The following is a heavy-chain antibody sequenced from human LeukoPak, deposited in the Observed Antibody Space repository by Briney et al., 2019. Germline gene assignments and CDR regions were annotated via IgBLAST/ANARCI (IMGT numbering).Heavy chain of an antibody. CDR3: ARKGVSDLYYFDS. J-gene: IGHJ4*02. CDR1: GGPISSTNW. Sequence: KTSGTLSLTCAVSGGPISSTNWWSWVRQPPGKGLEWIGEIYHSGSTNYNSSLKSRVTISVDTSKNQISLKLRSVTAADTAVYYCARKGVSDLYYFDSWGQGTQFTVSS. V-gene: IGHV4-4*02. D-gene: IGHD3-16*01. CDR2: IYHSGST.